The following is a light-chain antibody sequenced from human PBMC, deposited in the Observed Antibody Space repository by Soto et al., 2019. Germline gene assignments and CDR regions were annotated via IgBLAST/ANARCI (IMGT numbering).Light chain of an antibody. CDR1: QSVSGN. CDR2: GAS. CDR3: QQYNNWPLWT. J-gene: IGKJ1*01. Sequence: EIVMTQSPATLYVSPGERATLSCRASQSVSGNLAWNKQKPGQAPRLISYGASTRATGIPARFSGSVSGTEFTLTISSLQSEDFAVYSCQQYNNWPLWTFGQGTKVEIK. V-gene: IGKV3-15*01.